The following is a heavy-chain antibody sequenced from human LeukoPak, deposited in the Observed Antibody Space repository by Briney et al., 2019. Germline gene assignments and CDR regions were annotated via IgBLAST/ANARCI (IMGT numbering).Heavy chain of an antibody. Sequence: KVSCKGYVCSFTSYWIGWVRQMPGKGLEWMGIINPADSDTRYSPSFQGQVTISTDKSNSTAYLQWSSLKASDTAMYYCARLGDYGMDVWGQGTTVAVSS. CDR2: INPADSDT. CDR3: ARLGDYGMDV. J-gene: IGHJ6*02. CDR1: VCSFTSYW. V-gene: IGHV5-51*01.